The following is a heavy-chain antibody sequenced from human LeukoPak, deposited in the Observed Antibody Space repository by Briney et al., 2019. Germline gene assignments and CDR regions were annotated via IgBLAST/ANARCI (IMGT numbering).Heavy chain of an antibody. V-gene: IGHV4-61*01. Sequence: SETRSLTCTVSGGSISSSSYYWSWIRQPPGKGLEWIGYIYYSGSTNYNPSLKSRVTISVDTSKNQFSLKLSSVTAADTAVYYCARGRGSFDPWGQGTLVTVSS. J-gene: IGHJ5*02. CDR1: GGSISSSSYY. D-gene: IGHD1-26*01. CDR3: ARGRGSFDP. CDR2: IYYSGST.